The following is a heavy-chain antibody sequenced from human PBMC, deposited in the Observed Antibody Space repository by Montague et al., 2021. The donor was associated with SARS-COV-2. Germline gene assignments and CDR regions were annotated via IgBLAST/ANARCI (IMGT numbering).Heavy chain of an antibody. D-gene: IGHD4-17*01. CDR2: IYYTGST. J-gene: IGHJ6*02. Sequence: SETLSLTCTVSGGSIGTYYWNWIRQPPGKGLEWLGYIYYTGSTKYSPSLKSRVTISMDTSRDQLSLRLKSVTAADTAVYYCARDNYGDWGYYGLDVWGQGTTVIVSS. V-gene: IGHV4-59*01. CDR3: ARDNYGDWGYYGLDV. CDR1: GGSIGTYY.